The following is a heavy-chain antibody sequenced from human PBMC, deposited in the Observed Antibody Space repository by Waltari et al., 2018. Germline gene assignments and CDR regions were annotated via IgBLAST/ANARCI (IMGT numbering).Heavy chain of an antibody. CDR3: VRENWYYDY. V-gene: IGHV1-2*06. CDR1: GYAFSHKH. Sequence: QVQLVQSGAEVKMPGASVKVSCTASGYAFSHKHVHWVRQAPGQGLQWMGRIITNSGGTDYAQEFQGRVTMTRDTSISTVYMELSSVRSDDTAVYYCVRENWYYDYWGQGTQVTVSS. D-gene: IGHD1-1*01. CDR2: IITNSGGT. J-gene: IGHJ4*02.